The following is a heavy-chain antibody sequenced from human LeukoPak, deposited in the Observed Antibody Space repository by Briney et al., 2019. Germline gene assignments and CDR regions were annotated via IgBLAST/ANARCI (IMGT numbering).Heavy chain of an antibody. Sequence: GGSLRLSCAASGFTFSSYGMHWVRQAPGKGLEWVAFIRYDGSNKYYADSVKGRFTISRDNSKNTLYLQMNSLRAEDTAVYYCAKDHWTALKRGFDYWGQGTLVTVSS. J-gene: IGHJ4*02. CDR3: AKDHWTALKRGFDY. D-gene: IGHD3/OR15-3a*01. V-gene: IGHV3-30*02. CDR1: GFTFSSYG. CDR2: IRYDGSNK.